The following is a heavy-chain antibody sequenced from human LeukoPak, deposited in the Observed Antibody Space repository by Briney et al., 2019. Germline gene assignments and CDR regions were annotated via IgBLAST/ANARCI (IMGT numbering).Heavy chain of an antibody. J-gene: IGHJ5*02. CDR1: GFTFSSCW. D-gene: IGHD5-12*01. CDR3: ARDWATSGYDSYNWFDP. V-gene: IGHV3-7*01. Sequence: GGSLRLSCAASGFTFSSCWMSWVRQAPGKGLEWVANIKQDGSEKYYVDSVKGRFTISRDNAKNSLYLQMNSLRAEDTAVYYCARDWATSGYDSYNWFDPWGQGTLVTVSS. CDR2: IKQDGSEK.